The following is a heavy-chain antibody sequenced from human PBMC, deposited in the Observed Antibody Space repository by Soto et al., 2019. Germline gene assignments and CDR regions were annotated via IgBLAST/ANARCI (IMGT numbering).Heavy chain of an antibody. CDR2: ISYDGSNK. CDR1: GFTFSNYA. Sequence: PGEFLRLSCAASGFTFSNYALHWVRQAPGKGLEWVAVISYDGSNKYYADSVKGRFTISRDNSKNTLYLQMNSLRAEDTAVYFCARDFRAVAGTGIFDYWGQGTLVTVSS. J-gene: IGHJ4*02. D-gene: IGHD6-19*01. CDR3: ARDFRAVAGTGIFDY. V-gene: IGHV3-30-3*01.